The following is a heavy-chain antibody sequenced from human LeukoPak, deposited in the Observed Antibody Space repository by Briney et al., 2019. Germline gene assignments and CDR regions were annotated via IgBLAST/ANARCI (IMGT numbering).Heavy chain of an antibody. Sequence: PLETLSLTCTVSGGSISSSNYYWGWIRQPPGKGLEWIGSIYYGGSTYYNPSLKSRVTISVDTSKNQFSLKVTSVTAADTAVYYCARQRGTYGYSDYWGQGTLVIVSS. CDR3: ARQRGTYGYSDY. CDR1: GGSISSSNYY. CDR2: IYYGGST. V-gene: IGHV4-39*01. J-gene: IGHJ4*02. D-gene: IGHD4-17*01.